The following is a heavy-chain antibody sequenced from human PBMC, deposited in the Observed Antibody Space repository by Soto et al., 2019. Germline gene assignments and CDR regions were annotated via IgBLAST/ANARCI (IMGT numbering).Heavy chain of an antibody. V-gene: IGHV3-48*03. J-gene: IGHJ4*02. D-gene: IGHD3-16*02. CDR1: GFTFSSSE. CDR3: AREDTGYPYYFDY. CDR2: ISSSGSTV. Sequence: EVPVVQSGGGLVQPGGSLRLSCAASGFTFSSSEMNWVRQAPGKGLEWVSYISSSGSTVYYADSVKGRFTISRDNAKNSLYLQMNSLRVEDTAVYYCAREDTGYPYYFDYWGQGTLVTVSS.